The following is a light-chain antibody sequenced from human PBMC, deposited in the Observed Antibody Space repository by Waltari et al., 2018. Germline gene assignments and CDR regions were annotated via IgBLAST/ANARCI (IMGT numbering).Light chain of an antibody. J-gene: IGKJ1*01. V-gene: IGKV1-5*03. CDR3: QQYYSYPRT. CDR2: KSS. Sequence: DIQMTQSPSTLSASVGDRVTITCRASLGIRSWLAWYQQKPGKASNTLVSKSSTLETGVPSRFSGSGSGTEFTLTISSLQPDDFATYYCQQYYSYPRTFGQGTKVEIK. CDR1: LGIRSW.